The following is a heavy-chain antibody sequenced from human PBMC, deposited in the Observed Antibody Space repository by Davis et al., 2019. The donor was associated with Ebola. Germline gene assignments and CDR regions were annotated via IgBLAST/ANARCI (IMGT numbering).Heavy chain of an antibody. Sequence: PSETLSLTCNVSGTSVSSSISFWSWIRQSPGKGLEWLGYVFYTGTTKYNPSLKSRATMSVDTSKNQFSLKLSSLTAADTAVYYCARDRRQSYGAGVIDEYYGMDVWGQGTTVTVSS. CDR3: ARDRRQSYGAGVIDEYYGMDV. J-gene: IGHJ6*02. CDR1: GTSVSSSISF. D-gene: IGHD3-10*01. V-gene: IGHV4-61*01. CDR2: VFYTGTT.